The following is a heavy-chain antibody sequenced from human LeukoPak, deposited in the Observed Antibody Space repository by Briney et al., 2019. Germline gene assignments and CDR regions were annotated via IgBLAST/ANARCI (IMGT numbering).Heavy chain of an antibody. V-gene: IGHV4-34*01. CDR3: ARETDYDFWSGYAFGY. Sequence: SETLSLTCAVYGGSFSGYYSSWIRQPPGKWLEWSGAINHSGSTNYNPSLKSRVTISVETSKNQFSLKLGSVTAADAAVYYCARETDYDFWSGYAFGYWGQGTLVTVSS. CDR1: GGSFSGYY. J-gene: IGHJ4*02. CDR2: INHSGST. D-gene: IGHD3-3*01.